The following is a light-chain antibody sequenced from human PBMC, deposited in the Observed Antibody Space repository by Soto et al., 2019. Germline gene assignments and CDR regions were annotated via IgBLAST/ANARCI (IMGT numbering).Light chain of an antibody. Sequence: EIVLTQSPGTLSVSPGERATVSCRASQTVSSGFLAWYQQKVGQAPRLLIYGASSRATGIPDRFSGSGSGTDFTLTISRLEPEDFAVYYCQQYGSSTGWTFGQGTKVDSK. CDR3: QQYGSSTGWT. V-gene: IGKV3-20*01. CDR1: QTVSSGF. CDR2: GAS. J-gene: IGKJ1*01.